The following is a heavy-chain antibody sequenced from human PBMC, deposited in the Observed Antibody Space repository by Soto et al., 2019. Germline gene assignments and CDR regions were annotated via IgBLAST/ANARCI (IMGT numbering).Heavy chain of an antibody. CDR2: ISAYNGNT. CDR3: ARGEQQQLVLDWFDP. Sequence: LRQAPGQGLEWMGWISAYNGNTNYAQKLQGRVTMTTDTSTSTAYMELRSLRSDDTAVYYCARGEQQQLVLDWFDPWGQGTLVTVSS. V-gene: IGHV1-18*01. J-gene: IGHJ5*02. D-gene: IGHD6-13*01.